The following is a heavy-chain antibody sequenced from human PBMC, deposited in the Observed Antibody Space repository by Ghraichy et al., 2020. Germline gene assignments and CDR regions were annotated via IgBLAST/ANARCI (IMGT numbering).Heavy chain of an antibody. CDR2: IDTTGLRT. CDR3: VRVVPRKQSWLGYVDY. V-gene: IGHV3-64D*06. J-gene: IGHJ4*02. CDR1: GFSFRTYA. Sequence: GESLNISCSASGFSFRTYAVYWVRQAPGKGLEYVSAIDTTGLRTYYADSVKGRFAISRDISKNTLYLQMSSLRPDDTAMYYCVRVVPRKQSWLGYVDYWGQGSLVTVPS. D-gene: IGHD5-18*01.